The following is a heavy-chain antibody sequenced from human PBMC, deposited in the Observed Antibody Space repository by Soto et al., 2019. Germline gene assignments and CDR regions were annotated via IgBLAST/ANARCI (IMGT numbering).Heavy chain of an antibody. Sequence: QVQLVQSGAEVKKPGSSVKVSCKASGGTFSSYAISWVRQAPGQGLEWMGGIIPIFGTANYAQKFQGRVRITADEXXSXAXXELSSLRYEDTAVYYCARDLCGGDCSYYYYYGMDVWGQGTTVTVSS. D-gene: IGHD2-21*02. J-gene: IGHJ6*02. V-gene: IGHV1-69*12. CDR2: IIPIFGTA. CDR3: ARDLCGGDCSYYYYYGMDV. CDR1: GGTFSSYA.